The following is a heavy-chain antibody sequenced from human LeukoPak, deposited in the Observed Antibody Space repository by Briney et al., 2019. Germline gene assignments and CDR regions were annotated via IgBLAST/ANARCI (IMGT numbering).Heavy chain of an antibody. CDR3: ARVWEHVVPAAIRHDAFDI. J-gene: IGHJ3*02. CDR1: GASLNSGGYY. CDR2: IYYSGST. V-gene: IGHV4-61*08. D-gene: IGHD2-2*02. Sequence: PSQTLSLTCTVSGASLNSGGYYWGWIRQPPGKGLEWIGYIYYSGSTNYNPSLKSRVTISVDTSKNQFSLKLSSVTAADTAVYYCARVWEHVVPAAIRHDAFDIWGQGTMVTVSS.